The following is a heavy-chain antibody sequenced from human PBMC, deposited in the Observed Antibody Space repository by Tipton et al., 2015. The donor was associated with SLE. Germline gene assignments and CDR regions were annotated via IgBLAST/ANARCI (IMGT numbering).Heavy chain of an antibody. CDR2: IYYSGST. Sequence: TLSLTCKVSGGSISSGSYYWSWIRQPAGKGLEWIGYIYYSGSTNCNPSLKSRVTISVDTSKNQFSLKLTSVTAADTAVYYCARRTTVTTAGWWFFDLWGRGTLVTVSS. V-gene: IGHV4-61*10. CDR3: ARRTTVTTAGWWFFDL. D-gene: IGHD4-17*01. J-gene: IGHJ2*01. CDR1: GGSISSGSYY.